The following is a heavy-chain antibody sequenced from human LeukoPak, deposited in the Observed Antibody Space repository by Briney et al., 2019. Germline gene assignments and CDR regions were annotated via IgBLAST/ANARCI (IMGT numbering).Heavy chain of an antibody. CDR3: ARDITGTFSYYMDV. CDR1: GFTFSSYS. D-gene: IGHD1-20*01. V-gene: IGHV3-21*01. J-gene: IGHJ6*03. CDR2: ISSSSSYI. Sequence: GGSLRLSCAASGFTFSSYSMNWVRQAPGKGLEWVSSISSSSSYIYYADSVKGRFTISRDNAKNSLYLQMNSLRAEDTAVYYCARDITGTFSYYMDVWGKGTTVTASS.